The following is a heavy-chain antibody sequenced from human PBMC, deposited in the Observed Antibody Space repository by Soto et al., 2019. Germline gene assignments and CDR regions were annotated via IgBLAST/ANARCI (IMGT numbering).Heavy chain of an antibody. CDR2: ISCCGSAT. Sequence: EVQLLESGGGLVQPGGSLRLSCATSGFSFSTYAMSWVRQAPGRGLEWVSAISCCGSATYYADSVKGRFTVSRDNSKNTLYMQMNSLRAEDTAVYYCAKVDVWGQGTMVTVSS. J-gene: IGHJ6*02. CDR3: AKVDV. CDR1: GFSFSTYA. V-gene: IGHV3-23*01.